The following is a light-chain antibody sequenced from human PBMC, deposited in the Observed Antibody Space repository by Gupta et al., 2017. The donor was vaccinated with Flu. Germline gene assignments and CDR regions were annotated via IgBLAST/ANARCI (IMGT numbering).Light chain of an antibody. J-gene: IGKJ1*01. Sequence: DIQMPPSPSSLSASVRARVTITCRASQGIANDLGWYQQKPGKAPKRLIYAASSLQSGVPSRFSGSGSGTEYTLTIRILEPEDVTTYYCRRYYSYQLTFGQGTKVEIK. V-gene: IGKV1-17*01. CDR3: RRYYSYQLT. CDR2: AAS. CDR1: QGIAND.